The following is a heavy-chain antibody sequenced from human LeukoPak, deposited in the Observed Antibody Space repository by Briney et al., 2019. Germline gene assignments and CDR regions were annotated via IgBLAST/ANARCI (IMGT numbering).Heavy chain of an antibody. CDR2: IYHSGST. J-gene: IGHJ3*02. Sequence: SSETLSLTCAVSGGSISSGGYAWSWNRQPPGGGPEWIGYIYHSGSTYYNPSLKSRVTISVDTSKNQFSLKLSSVTAADTAVYYCAIQDSSSGAFDIWGQGTMVTVSS. CDR3: AIQDSSSGAFDI. CDR1: GGSISSGGYA. D-gene: IGHD6-6*01. V-gene: IGHV4-30-2*01.